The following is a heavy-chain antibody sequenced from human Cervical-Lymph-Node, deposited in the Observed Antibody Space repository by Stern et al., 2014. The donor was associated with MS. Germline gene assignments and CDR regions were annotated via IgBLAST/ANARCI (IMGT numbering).Heavy chain of an antibody. CDR2: IVHSGST. J-gene: IGHJ4*02. D-gene: IGHD4-23*01. V-gene: IGHV4-30-2*01. Sequence: VQLVESGSGLVKPSQTLSLTCAVSGGSINSGDYSWSWIRQPPGKSLEWIGYIVHSGSTYYNPSLQSRVSISVDRSKNQFSLKLTSVTAADTAMYYCARIFGGNFDNWGQGTLVTVSS. CDR1: GGSINSGDYS. CDR3: ARIFGGNFDN.